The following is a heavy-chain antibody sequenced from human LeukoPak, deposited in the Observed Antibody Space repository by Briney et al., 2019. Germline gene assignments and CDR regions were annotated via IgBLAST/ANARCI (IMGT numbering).Heavy chain of an antibody. Sequence: GGSLRLSCAASGFTFSSYSMNWVRQAPGKGLEWVSFISSSSSYIYYADSVKGRFTISRDNSKNTLYLQMNSLRAEDTAVYYCATGDMYYYGSGSYSYYYGMDVWGQGTTVTVSS. D-gene: IGHD3-10*01. J-gene: IGHJ6*02. CDR2: ISSSSSYI. CDR3: ATGDMYYYGSGSYSYYYGMDV. V-gene: IGHV3-21*04. CDR1: GFTFSSYS.